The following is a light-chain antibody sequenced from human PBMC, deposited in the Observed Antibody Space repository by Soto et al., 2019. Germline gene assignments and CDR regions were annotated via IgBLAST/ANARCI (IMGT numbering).Light chain of an antibody. J-gene: IGKJ2*01. Sequence: DIQMTQSPYTLSASVGDRVTITCRASQRISSWLAWYQQKPGKATNLLIYDASRLESRVPTRFSGSGSGADFTFRINSLQPEDFATYYCQQYDTLPYPFGQETKVDIK. CDR3: QQYDTLPYP. CDR1: QRISSW. CDR2: DAS. V-gene: IGKV1-5*01.